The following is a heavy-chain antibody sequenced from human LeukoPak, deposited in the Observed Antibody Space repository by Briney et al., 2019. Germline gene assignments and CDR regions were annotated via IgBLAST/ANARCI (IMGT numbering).Heavy chain of an antibody. V-gene: IGHV3-48*02. CDR3: ARDKYGGFSFDY. Sequence: PGGSLRLSCAASGFTFISYSMNWVRQAPGKGLEWVSYISSTSSTIYYADSVKGRFTISRDNAKNSLYLQMNSLRDDDTAVYYCARDKYGGFSFDYWGQGTLVTVSS. CDR1: GFTFISYS. CDR2: ISSTSSTI. J-gene: IGHJ4*02. D-gene: IGHD4-17*01.